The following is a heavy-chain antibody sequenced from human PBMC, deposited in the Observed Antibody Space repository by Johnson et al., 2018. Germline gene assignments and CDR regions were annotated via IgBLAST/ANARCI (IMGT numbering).Heavy chain of an antibody. Sequence: EVQLVGSGGGLVKPGGSLRLSCAASRFTFSTYTMNWVRQAPGKGLEWVSSISSSSTYIYYADSVKGRFTISRDNAKNSRYRQMNSLRAEDTAVYYCARARSKFCSGGSCYSDQAFDIWGQGTMVTVSS. J-gene: IGHJ3*02. V-gene: IGHV3-21*01. CDR1: RFTFSTYT. CDR2: ISSSSTYI. D-gene: IGHD2-15*01. CDR3: ARARSKFCSGGSCYSDQAFDI.